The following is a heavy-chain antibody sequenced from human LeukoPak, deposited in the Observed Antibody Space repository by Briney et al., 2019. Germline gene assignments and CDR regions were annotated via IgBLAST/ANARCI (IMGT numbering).Heavy chain of an antibody. J-gene: IGHJ5*02. Sequence: SQTLSLTCAISGDSVSSNSAAWNWIRQSPSRGLEWLGRTYYRSKWYNDHAVSVKSRITINPDTSKNQFSLQLNSVTPEDTAVYYCARATTVWGDNWFDPWGQGTLVTVSS. CDR2: TYYRSKWYN. V-gene: IGHV6-1*01. CDR3: ARATTVWGDNWFDP. CDR1: GDSVSSNSAA. D-gene: IGHD7-27*01.